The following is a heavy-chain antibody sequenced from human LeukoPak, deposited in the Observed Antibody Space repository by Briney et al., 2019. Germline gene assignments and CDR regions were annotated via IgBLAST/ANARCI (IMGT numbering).Heavy chain of an antibody. V-gene: IGHV1-2*04. Sequence: GASVKVSCKASGYTFTSYYMHWVRQAPGQGLEWMGWINPNSGGTNYAQKFQGWVTMTRDTSISTAYMELSRLRSDDTAVYYCARGHLIVATIKGNDLNYFDYWGQGTLVTVSS. D-gene: IGHD5-12*01. J-gene: IGHJ4*02. CDR1: GYTFTSYY. CDR3: ARGHLIVATIKGNDLNYFDY. CDR2: INPNSGGT.